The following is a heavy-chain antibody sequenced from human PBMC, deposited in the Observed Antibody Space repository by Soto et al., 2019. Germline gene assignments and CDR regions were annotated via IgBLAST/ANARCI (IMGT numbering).Heavy chain of an antibody. CDR1: GFTFSSYA. CDR3: AKVSLGATTITDYYYYGMDV. D-gene: IGHD1-26*01. J-gene: IGHJ6*02. CDR2: ISGGGGST. V-gene: IGHV3-23*01. Sequence: EVQLLESGGGLVQPGGSLRLSCAASGFTFSSYAMSWVRQATGKGLEWVSAISGGGGSTYYADSVKGRVTISRDNSKNTLYLQINSLRAEDSAVYYCAKVSLGATTITDYYYYGMDVWGQGTTVTVSS.